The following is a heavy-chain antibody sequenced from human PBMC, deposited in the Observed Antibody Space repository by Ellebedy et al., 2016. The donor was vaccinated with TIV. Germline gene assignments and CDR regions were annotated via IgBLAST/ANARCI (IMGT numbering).Heavy chain of an antibody. Sequence: GGSLRLXXAASGFTFSSCVMSWVRQAPGKGLEWVSSISGSGVRAYYADSVKGRFTISRDNSKNTLYAQMDSLRVEDTALYYCAKGLGGQQLVSEYFQHWGQGTLVTVSS. D-gene: IGHD6-13*01. CDR3: AKGLGGQQLVSEYFQH. J-gene: IGHJ1*01. V-gene: IGHV3-23*01. CDR1: GFTFSSCV. CDR2: ISGSGVRA.